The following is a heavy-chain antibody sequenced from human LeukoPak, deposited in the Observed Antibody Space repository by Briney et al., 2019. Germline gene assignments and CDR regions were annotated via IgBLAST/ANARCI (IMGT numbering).Heavy chain of an antibody. V-gene: IGHV3-53*01. Sequence: PGGSLRLSCAASGFTVSSNYMSWVRQAPGKGLEWVSVIYSGGSTYYADSVKGRFTISRDNSKNTLYLQMNSLRAEDTAVYYCAREGRSGYQPHDAFDIWGQGTMVTVSS. D-gene: IGHD2-2*01. CDR3: AREGRSGYQPHDAFDI. J-gene: IGHJ3*02. CDR1: GFTVSSNY. CDR2: IYSGGST.